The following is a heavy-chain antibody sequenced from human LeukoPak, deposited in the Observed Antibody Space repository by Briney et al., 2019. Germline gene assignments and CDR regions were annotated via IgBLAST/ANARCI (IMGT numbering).Heavy chain of an antibody. CDR3: ARARGSYTFDY. D-gene: IGHD1-26*01. CDR2: INPNSGGT. Sequence: GASVKVSCKASGYTCTGYYMHWVRQAPGQGLEWMGWINPNSGGTYYAQKFQGRVTMTRDTSISTAYMELSRLRSDDTAVYYCARARGSYTFDYWGQGTLVTVSS. J-gene: IGHJ4*02. V-gene: IGHV1-2*02. CDR1: GYTCTGYY.